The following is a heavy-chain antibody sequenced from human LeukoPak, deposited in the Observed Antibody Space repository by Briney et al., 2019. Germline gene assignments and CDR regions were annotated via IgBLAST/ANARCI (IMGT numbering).Heavy chain of an antibody. CDR2: IYYSGST. D-gene: IGHD3-3*01. Sequence: PSETLSLTCTVSGGSISSYYWSWIRQPPGKGLEWIGYIYYSGSTNYNPSLKPRVTISLDTHKNQFSLKPGSVTAADTAVYDCLRYDFWSGYVFDYWGQGTLVTVSS. V-gene: IGHV4-59*01. CDR3: LRYDFWSGYVFDY. CDR1: GGSISSYY. J-gene: IGHJ4*02.